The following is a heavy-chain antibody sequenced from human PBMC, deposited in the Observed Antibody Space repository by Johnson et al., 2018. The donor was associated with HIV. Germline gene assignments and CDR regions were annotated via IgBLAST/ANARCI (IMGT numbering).Heavy chain of an antibody. CDR3: ATPYSSSWFYAFDI. CDR1: GFTFSDYY. Sequence: VQLVESGGGLVKPGGSLRLSCAASGFTFSDYYMGWIRQAPGKGLEWVSVFFSGGTTYYADSVNGRFTISRDNSKNTLFLQMNSLRAEDTAVYYCATPYSSSWFYAFDIWGQGTMVTVSS. CDR2: FFSGGTT. V-gene: IGHV3-66*04. D-gene: IGHD6-13*01. J-gene: IGHJ3*02.